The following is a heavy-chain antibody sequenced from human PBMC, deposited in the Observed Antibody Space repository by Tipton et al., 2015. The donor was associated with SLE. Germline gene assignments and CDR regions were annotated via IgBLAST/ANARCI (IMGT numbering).Heavy chain of an antibody. V-gene: IGHV4-4*09. CDR1: GGSISGNS. CDR2: IYKSGNT. CDR3: GRLRGVFRWDSGDERPIAIDH. D-gene: IGHD5-12*01. J-gene: IGHJ4*02. Sequence: LRLSCTVSGGSISGNSWTWIRQSPGKGLERIGHIYKSGNTDYNPSLESRLTISIDTSKNQFSLRLTSVTAGDTAVYYCGRLRGVFRWDSGDERPIAIDHWGQGALVTVSS.